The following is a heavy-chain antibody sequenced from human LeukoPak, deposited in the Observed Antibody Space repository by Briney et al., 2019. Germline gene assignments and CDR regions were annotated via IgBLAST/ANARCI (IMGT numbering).Heavy chain of an antibody. V-gene: IGHV1-2*02. CDR1: GYTFTGYY. CDR3: EXXLTPSYYYDSSGHFDY. CDR2: INPNSGGT. D-gene: IGHD3-22*01. Sequence: ASVKVSCKASGYTFTGYYMHWVRQAPGQGLEWMGWINPNSGGTNYAQKFQGRVTMTRDTSTSTVYMELSSLRSEDTAVYYCEXXLTPSYYYDSSGHFDYWGQGTLVTVSS. J-gene: IGHJ4*02.